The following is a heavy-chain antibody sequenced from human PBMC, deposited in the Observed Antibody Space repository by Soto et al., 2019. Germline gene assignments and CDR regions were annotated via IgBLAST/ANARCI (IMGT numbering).Heavy chain of an antibody. CDR3: ARQGGRYCSGGSCYPPSGFDP. D-gene: IGHD2-15*01. V-gene: IGHV4-39*01. J-gene: IGHJ5*02. CDR2: IYYSGST. Sequence: QLQLQESGPGLVKPSETLSLTCTVSGGSISSSSYYWGWIRQPPGKGLEWIGSIYYSGSTYYNPSLKDRVTISVDTSKNQFSLKLSSVTAADTAVYYCARQGGRYCSGGSCYPPSGFDPWGQGTLVTVSS. CDR1: GGSISSSSYY.